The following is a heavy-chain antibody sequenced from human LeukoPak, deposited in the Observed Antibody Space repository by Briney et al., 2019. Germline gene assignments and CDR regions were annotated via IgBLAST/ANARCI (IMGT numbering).Heavy chain of an antibody. J-gene: IGHJ4*02. Sequence: SETLSLTCAVSGGSISSNNWWSWVRQPPGKGLEWIGEIYHHGATNYNPSLKRRVTLSVDKSKNQFSLELSSVTAADTAVYYCARGHSVAAHLDYWGQGTLVTVSS. CDR2: IYHHGAT. CDR3: ARGHSVAAHLDY. CDR1: GGSISSNNW. V-gene: IGHV4-4*02. D-gene: IGHD2-15*01.